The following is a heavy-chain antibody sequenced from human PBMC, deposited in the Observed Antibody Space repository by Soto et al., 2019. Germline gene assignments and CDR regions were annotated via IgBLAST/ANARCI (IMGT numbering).Heavy chain of an antibody. CDR3: ARDLGYDSRGYYYQDQSNWFDP. J-gene: IGHJ5*02. Sequence: QVQLVQSGAAVKKPGSSVKVSCKASGGTFRSYTISWVRQAPGQGPEWMGRIIPILGIANYEQKVQGRVTITADKPTTTAYMALSSLRSEDTAVYYCARDLGYDSRGYYYQDQSNWFDPWGQGTLVTVSS. CDR1: GGTFRSYT. CDR2: IIPILGIA. V-gene: IGHV1-69*08. D-gene: IGHD3-22*01.